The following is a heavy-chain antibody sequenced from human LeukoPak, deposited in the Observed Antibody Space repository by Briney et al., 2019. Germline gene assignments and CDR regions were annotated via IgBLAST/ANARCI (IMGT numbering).Heavy chain of an antibody. J-gene: IGHJ5*02. Sequence: SQTLSLTCAVSGGSISSGGSSWSWIRQPPGKGLEWIGYIYHSGSTYYNPSLKSRVTISVDRSKNQFSLKLSSVTAADTAVYYCARAAITIFGVAQNWFDPWGQGTLVTVSS. CDR2: IYHSGST. CDR3: ARAAITIFGVAQNWFDP. D-gene: IGHD3-3*01. V-gene: IGHV4-30-2*01. CDR1: GGSISSGGSS.